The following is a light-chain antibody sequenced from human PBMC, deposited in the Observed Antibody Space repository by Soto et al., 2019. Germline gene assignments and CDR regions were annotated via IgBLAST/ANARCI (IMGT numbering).Light chain of an antibody. CDR3: LQYNRYPWT. J-gene: IGKJ1*01. V-gene: IGKV1-17*03. CDR2: AAS. CDR1: QGVNNY. Sequence: DLHMTQSPSAMSASVGDRVTITCRASQGVNNYLAWFQQKPGKVPKRLIYAASSLQSGVPSRFSGSGSATEFTLTISSLQPEDVATYYCLQYNRYPWTFGQGTKVEIK.